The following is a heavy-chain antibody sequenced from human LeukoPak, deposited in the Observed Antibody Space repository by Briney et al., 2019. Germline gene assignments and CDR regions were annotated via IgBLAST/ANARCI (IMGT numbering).Heavy chain of an antibody. J-gene: IGHJ4*02. CDR1: GGSISSGSYY. D-gene: IGHD3-9*01. CDR3: AREHLRYFDWLFYYFDY. CDR2: IYTSGST. Sequence: PSETLSLTCTVSGGSISSGSYYWSWIRQPAGKGLEWIGRIYTSGSTNYNPSLKSRVTISVDTSKNQFSLKLSSVTAADTAVYYCAREHLRYFDWLFYYFDYWGQGTLVTVSS. V-gene: IGHV4-61*02.